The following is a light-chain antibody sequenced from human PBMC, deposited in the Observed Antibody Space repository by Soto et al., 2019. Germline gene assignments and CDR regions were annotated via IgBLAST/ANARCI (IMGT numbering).Light chain of an antibody. CDR3: QSYDSSLSASYV. CDR2: DVS. Sequence: QSVLTQPASVSGSPGQSIAISCTGTSSDVGGYDYVSWYQQLPGKAPKLMISDVSNRPSGVPNRFSGSKSGTTASLAITGLQAEDEADYYCQSYDSSLSASYVFGTGTKVTVL. J-gene: IGLJ1*01. CDR1: SSDVGGYDY. V-gene: IGLV2-14*01.